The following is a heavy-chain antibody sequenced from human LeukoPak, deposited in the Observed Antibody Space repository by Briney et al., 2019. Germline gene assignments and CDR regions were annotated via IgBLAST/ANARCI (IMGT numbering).Heavy chain of an antibody. J-gene: IGHJ4*02. V-gene: IGHV4-59*08. CDR3: ARGYSDASGRPDY. CDR2: LSYSGGT. D-gene: IGHD1-26*01. Sequence: SETLSLTCTVSGDPIRSNYWSWIRQPPGKGLEWIGHLSYSGGTNYNPSLKSRVTMSVDTSNNRFSLKLSSVTAADTAIYYCARGYSDASGRPDYWGQGTLVTVSS. CDR1: GDPIRSNY.